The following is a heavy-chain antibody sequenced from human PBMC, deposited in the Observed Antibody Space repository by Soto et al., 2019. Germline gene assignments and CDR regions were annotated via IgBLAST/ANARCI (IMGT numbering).Heavy chain of an antibody. Sequence: ASVKVSCKASGFSFTGYYIHWLRQAPGQGLQWMGWINAHSGGTNYAQKFQGRVTMTRDTSISTAYMELSRLRSDDTAVYYCAKDIVVVVAATPGGYGMDVWGQGTTVTVSS. CDR2: INAHSGGT. D-gene: IGHD2-15*01. CDR1: GFSFTGYY. J-gene: IGHJ6*02. V-gene: IGHV1-2*02. CDR3: AKDIVVVVAATPGGYGMDV.